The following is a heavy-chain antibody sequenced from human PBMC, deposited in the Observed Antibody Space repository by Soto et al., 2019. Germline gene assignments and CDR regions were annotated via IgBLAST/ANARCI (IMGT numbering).Heavy chain of an antibody. D-gene: IGHD3-22*01. CDR3: ARSGAYYYDSSGYYWLN. V-gene: IGHV2-5*02. CDR1: GFSLSTSGVG. J-gene: IGHJ4*02. CDR2: IYWDDDK. Sequence: QITLKESGPTLVKPTQTLTLTCTFSGFSLSTSGVGVGWIRQPPGKALEWLALIYWDDDKRYSPSLKSRLTITKDTSKNQVVLTMTNMDPVDTATYYCARSGAYYYDSSGYYWLNWGQGTLVTVSS.